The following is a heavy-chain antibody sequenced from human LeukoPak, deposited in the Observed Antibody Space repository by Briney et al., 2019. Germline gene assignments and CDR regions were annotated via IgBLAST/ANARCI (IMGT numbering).Heavy chain of an antibody. J-gene: IGHJ3*02. CDR3: ARVRYKPYGHDAFDI. CDR1: GFTFSSYG. Sequence: GGSLRLSCAASGFTFSSYGMHWVRQAPGKGLEWVAFIRFDGSDKYYADSVKGRFTISRDNSKNTLYLQMNSLRAEDTAVYYCARVRYKPYGHDAFDIWGQGTMVTVSS. V-gene: IGHV3-30*02. CDR2: IRFDGSDK. D-gene: IGHD5-24*01.